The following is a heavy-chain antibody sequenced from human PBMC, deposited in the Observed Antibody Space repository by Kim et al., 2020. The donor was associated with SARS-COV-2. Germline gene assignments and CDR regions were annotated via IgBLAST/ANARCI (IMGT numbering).Heavy chain of an antibody. CDR2: ISGNAESI. CDR3: AKGPHIAWFGETSFES. J-gene: IGHJ4*02. CDR1: GFNFGLFA. V-gene: IGHV3-23*01. Sequence: GGSLRLSCATSGFNFGLFAMSWVRQAPGKGLEWVSAISGNAESIYYADSVRGRFTLSRDNSKKVLFLQMDSLRAEDTALYYCAKGPHIAWFGETSFESWGQGTLVTVSS. D-gene: IGHD3-10*01.